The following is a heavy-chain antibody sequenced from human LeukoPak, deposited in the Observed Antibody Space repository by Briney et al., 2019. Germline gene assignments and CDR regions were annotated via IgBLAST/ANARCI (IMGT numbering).Heavy chain of an antibody. J-gene: IGHJ6*02. V-gene: IGHV3-23*01. D-gene: IGHD4-17*01. CDR3: AKGVTTVRIYYHGMDV. Sequence: LPGGSLRLSCAASGFTFSSCAMSWVRQAPGKGLEWVSLSNGSGDSRYYADSVKGRFTISRDNAKNTLWLQMNSLRAEDTAVYYCAKGVTTVRIYYHGMDVWGQGTTVTASS. CDR2: SNGSGDSR. CDR1: GFTFSSCA.